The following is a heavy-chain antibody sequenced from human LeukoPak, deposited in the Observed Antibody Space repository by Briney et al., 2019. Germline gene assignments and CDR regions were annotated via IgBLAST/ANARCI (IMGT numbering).Heavy chain of an antibody. CDR2: ISWDGHSM. CDR3: AKDRVGRGRGEVDY. D-gene: IGHD3-10*01. CDR1: GFTFDAYT. Sequence: QPGGSLRISCAASGFTFDAYTIHWVRQAPGKGLEWVSLISWDGHSMYYADSVKGRFTIYRDNSKNSLHPQMNSLRTEDNALYYCAKDRVGRGRGEVDYWGQGTLVTVSS. J-gene: IGHJ4*02. V-gene: IGHV3-43*01.